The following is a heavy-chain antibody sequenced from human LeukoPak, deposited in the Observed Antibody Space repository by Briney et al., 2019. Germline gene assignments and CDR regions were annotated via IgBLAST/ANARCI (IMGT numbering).Heavy chain of an antibody. CDR3: ARGYSGYLWSYYYYYMDV. CDR2: INPNSGGT. J-gene: IGHJ6*03. Sequence: GASVKVSCKASGYTFTSYDINWVRQAPGQGLEWMGWINPNSGGTNYAQKFQGRVTMTRDTSISTAYMELSSLRSEDTAVYYCARGYSGYLWSYYYYYMDVWGKGTTVTISS. D-gene: IGHD5-12*01. V-gene: IGHV1-2*02. CDR1: GYTFTSYD.